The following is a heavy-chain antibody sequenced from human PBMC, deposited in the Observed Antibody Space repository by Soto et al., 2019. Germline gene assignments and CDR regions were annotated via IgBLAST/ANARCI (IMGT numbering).Heavy chain of an antibody. CDR2: IYPGDSDT. Sequence: GESLKISCKGSGYSFTSYWIGWVRQMPGKGLEWMGIIYPGDSDTRYSPSFQGQVTISADKSISTAYLQWSSLKASDNDMYYGERCEGCFKVVTPYAFDIWGQGTMVTVSS. V-gene: IGHV5-51*01. D-gene: IGHD2-21*02. CDR1: GYSFTSYW. CDR3: ERCEGCFKVVTPYAFDI. J-gene: IGHJ3*02.